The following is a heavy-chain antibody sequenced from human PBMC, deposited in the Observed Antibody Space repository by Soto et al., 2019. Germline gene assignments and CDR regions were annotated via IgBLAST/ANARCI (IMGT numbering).Heavy chain of an antibody. D-gene: IGHD2-15*01. CDR3: ATRGYCSGGSCYSGYYGMDV. CDR1: GFTFSSYW. J-gene: IGHJ6*02. Sequence: QSGGSLRLSCAASGFTFSSYWMSWVRQAPGKGLEWVANIKQDGSEKYYVDSVKGRFTISRDNAKNSLYLQMNSLRAEDTAVYYCATRGYCSGGSCYSGYYGMDVWGQGTTVTVSS. CDR2: IKQDGSEK. V-gene: IGHV3-7*01.